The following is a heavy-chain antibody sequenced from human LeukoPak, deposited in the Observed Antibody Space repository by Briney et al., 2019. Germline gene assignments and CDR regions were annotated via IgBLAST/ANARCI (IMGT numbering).Heavy chain of an antibody. CDR2: INHSGST. CDR3: ARHRGRRYSGSYLDY. J-gene: IGHJ4*02. Sequence: SETLSLTCAVYGGSFSGYYWSWIRQPPGKGLEWIGEINHSGSTNYNPSLKSRVTISVDTSKNQFSLKLSSVTAADTALYYCARHRGRRYSGSYLDYWGQGTLVTVSS. D-gene: IGHD1-26*01. CDR1: GGSFSGYY. V-gene: IGHV4-34*01.